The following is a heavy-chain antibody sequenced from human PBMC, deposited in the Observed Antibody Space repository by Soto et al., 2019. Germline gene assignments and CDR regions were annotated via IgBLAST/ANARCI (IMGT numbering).Heavy chain of an antibody. V-gene: IGHV3-30*18. Sequence: QVQLVESGGGVVQPGRSLRLACAASGFTFSSYGMHWVRQAPGKGLGGVAVISYDGRNTDYVDSVEGRFTISRDNSKNTLYLQMNSLRTEDTAVYYCVKEQEDVVDMVYGMNAYDVWGQGTMVTVSS. CDR2: ISYDGRNT. J-gene: IGHJ3*01. CDR3: VKEQEDVVDMVYGMNAYDV. CDR1: GFTFSSYG. D-gene: IGHD2-8*01.